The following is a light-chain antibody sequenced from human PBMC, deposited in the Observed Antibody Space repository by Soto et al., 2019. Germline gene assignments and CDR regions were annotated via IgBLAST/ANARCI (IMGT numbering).Light chain of an antibody. CDR2: GAS. CDR1: QSVGSNS. V-gene: IGKV3-20*01. J-gene: IGKJ1*01. CDR3: QQYGSSPWT. Sequence: EIVLAQSPGTLSLSPGERATLSCRASQSVGSNSLAWYQQKVGQSPRLLIYGASSRATGIPDRFSGSESGTDFTLTISRLEPEDSALYYCQQYGSSPWTFGQGTKVDNK.